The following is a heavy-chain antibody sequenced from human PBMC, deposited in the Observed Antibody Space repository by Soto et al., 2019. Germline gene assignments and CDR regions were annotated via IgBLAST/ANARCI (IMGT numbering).Heavy chain of an antibody. J-gene: IGHJ4*02. D-gene: IGHD3-16*01. CDR2: TYYRSRWYN. Sequence: SQTLSLTCAISVDSVSGDSAAGNWIMHSPSMVLEWLGRTYYRSRWYNDYAVSVKSRITVTPDTSKNQFSLHLNSVTPEDTAVYYCARESPYYVSSDSYLDYWGQGALVTVSS. V-gene: IGHV6-1*01. CDR1: VDSVSGDSAA. CDR3: ARESPYYVSSDSYLDY.